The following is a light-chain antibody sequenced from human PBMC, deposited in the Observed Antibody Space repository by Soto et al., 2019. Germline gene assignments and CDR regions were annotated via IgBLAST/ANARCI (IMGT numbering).Light chain of an antibody. J-gene: IGKJ2*01. V-gene: IGKV3-20*01. Sequence: EIVLTQSPGTLSLSPGERATLSCRASQSVSSSYLAWYQQKPGQAPRLLIYGASNRATGIPDRFSGSGSGKDFTLTISRLEPEDFAVYYCQQYDSSPLTFGRGTKLEIK. CDR1: QSVSSSY. CDR2: GAS. CDR3: QQYDSSPLT.